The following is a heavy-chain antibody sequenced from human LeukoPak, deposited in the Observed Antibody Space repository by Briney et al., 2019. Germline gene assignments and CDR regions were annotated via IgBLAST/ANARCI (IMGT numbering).Heavy chain of an antibody. V-gene: IGHV3-30*04. CDR1: GFTFSSYA. CDR2: ISYDGSNK. Sequence: GGSLRLSCAASGFTFSSYAMSWVRQAPGKGLEWVTVISYDGSNKYYADSVKGRFTISRDNSKNTLYLQMNSLRVEDTALYYCAKDLVFLENCDNPNCYDAFDIWGQGTMVTVSS. CDR3: AKDLVFLENCDNPNCYDAFDI. J-gene: IGHJ3*02. D-gene: IGHD3-3*01.